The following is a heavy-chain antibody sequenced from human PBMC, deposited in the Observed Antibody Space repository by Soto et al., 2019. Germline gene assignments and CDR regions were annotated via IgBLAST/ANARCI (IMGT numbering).Heavy chain of an antibody. CDR3: AREKSYGMDV. J-gene: IGHJ6*02. CDR2: MNPNSGNT. CDR1: GYTFTSYD. Sequence: QVQLVQSGAEVKKPGASVKVSCKASGYTFTSYDINWVRQATGQGLEWMGWMNPNSGNTGYAQKCXXRVTMNRNTSISTDYMELSSLRSEDTAVYYCAREKSYGMDVWGQGTKVTVSS. V-gene: IGHV1-8*01.